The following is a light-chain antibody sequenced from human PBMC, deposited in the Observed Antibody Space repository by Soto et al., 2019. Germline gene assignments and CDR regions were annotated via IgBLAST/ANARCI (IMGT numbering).Light chain of an antibody. CDR2: EAS. Sequence: VLTQSPDTLSLSPGERATLSCRASQDVGKFLVWYHQKPGLSPSLVIYEASKRATDIPDRFSGSGSGTAFTLTINRLEPEDVGFYYCQQRNSWPLTFGGWTKVELK. CDR1: QDVGKF. V-gene: IGKV3-11*01. CDR3: QQRNSWPLT. J-gene: IGKJ4*01.